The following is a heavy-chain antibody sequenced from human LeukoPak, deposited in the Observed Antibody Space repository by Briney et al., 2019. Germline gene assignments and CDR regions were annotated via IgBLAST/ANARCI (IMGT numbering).Heavy chain of an antibody. CDR2: IYYSGST. Sequence: SETLSLTCTVSGGSISSYYWSWIRQPPGKGLERIGYIYYSGSTNYNPSLKSRVTISVDTSKNQFSLKLSSVTAADTAVYYCARDRFHFWSGFDYWGQGTLVTVSS. D-gene: IGHD3-3*01. V-gene: IGHV4-59*01. CDR3: ARDRFHFWSGFDY. J-gene: IGHJ4*02. CDR1: GGSISSYY.